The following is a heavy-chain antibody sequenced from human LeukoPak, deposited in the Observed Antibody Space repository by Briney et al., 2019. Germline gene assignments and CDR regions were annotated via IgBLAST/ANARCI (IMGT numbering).Heavy chain of an antibody. V-gene: IGHV1-69*13. D-gene: IGHD2-15*01. CDR3: ARDRDCSGGSCYRVFDY. Sequence: ASGTVSCTASGGTFSSYAISWVRQAPGQGLEWMGGIIPIFGTANYAQKFQGRVTITADESTSTAYMELSSLRSEDTAVYYCARDRDCSGGSCYRVFDYWGQGTLVTVSS. J-gene: IGHJ4*02. CDR2: IIPIFGTA. CDR1: GGTFSSYA.